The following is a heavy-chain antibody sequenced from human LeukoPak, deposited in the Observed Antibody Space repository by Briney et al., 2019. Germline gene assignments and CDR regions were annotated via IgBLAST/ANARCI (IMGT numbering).Heavy chain of an antibody. CDR2: IYPGDSDT. Sequence: GASLKISCKASGYSFTTFWIGWVRQMPGKGLEWMGVIYPGDSDTRYSPSFQGQVTFSADKSITTAYLQGSSLKASDTAVYYCARQIELASPNFDYWGQGTLVTVSS. CDR1: GYSFTTFW. CDR3: ARQIELASPNFDY. J-gene: IGHJ4*02. D-gene: IGHD6-19*01. V-gene: IGHV5-51*01.